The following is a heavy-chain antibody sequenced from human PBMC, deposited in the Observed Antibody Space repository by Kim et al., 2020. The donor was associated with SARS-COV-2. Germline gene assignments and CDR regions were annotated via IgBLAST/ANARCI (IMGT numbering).Heavy chain of an antibody. D-gene: IGHD3-9*01. CDR1: GGSISSYY. CDR2: IYYSGST. CDR3: ARDRAFWLGNYYGMDV. J-gene: IGHJ6*02. Sequence: SETLSLTCTVSGGSISSYYWSWIRQPPGKGLEWIGYIYYSGSTNYNPSLKSRVTISVDTSKNQFSLKLSSVTAADTAVYYCARDRAFWLGNYYGMDVWGQGTTVTVSS. V-gene: IGHV4-59*13.